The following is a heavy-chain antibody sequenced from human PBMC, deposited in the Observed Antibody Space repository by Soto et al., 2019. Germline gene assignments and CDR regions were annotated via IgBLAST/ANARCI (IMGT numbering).Heavy chain of an antibody. V-gene: IGHV1-2*02. Sequence: VASVKVSCKASGYTFTDYYLHWVRQAPGEGLEWVGWVYPKTGDSNYARKFQGRVTMTRDTSISTAYMELSSLISDDTAVYYCAGLYRSVWVDMFDCWGHGTLVTVSS. D-gene: IGHD5-12*01. CDR3: AGLYRSVWVDMFDC. J-gene: IGHJ4*01. CDR1: GYTFTDYY. CDR2: VYPKTGDS.